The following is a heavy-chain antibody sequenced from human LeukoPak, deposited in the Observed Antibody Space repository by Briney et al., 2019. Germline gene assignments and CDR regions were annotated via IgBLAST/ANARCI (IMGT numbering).Heavy chain of an antibody. Sequence: GGSLRLSCAASGFTFSSYAISWVRQAPGRGLEWVSAISGSGGSTYYADSVKGRFTISRDNSRNTLYLQMNSLRAEDTAIYYCENGHSTSYFDSWGLGNLVPVSS. D-gene: IGHD1-1*01. CDR2: ISGSGGST. CDR3: ENGHSTSYFDS. J-gene: IGHJ4*02. CDR1: GFTFSSYA. V-gene: IGHV3-23*01.